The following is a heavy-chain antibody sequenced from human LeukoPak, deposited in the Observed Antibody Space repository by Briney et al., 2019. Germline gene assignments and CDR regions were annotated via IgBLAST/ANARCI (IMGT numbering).Heavy chain of an antibody. J-gene: IGHJ4*02. V-gene: IGHV5-51*01. CDR1: GYIFTSSW. Sequence: GASLQISCEGSGYIFTSSWIGWVRQLPGKGLEWMGIIYPGDSDIRYSPSFQGQVTISADKSITTAYLQWSSLKASDTAIYYCARGLYCSGGSCRFDYWGQGTLVTVSS. CDR2: IYPGDSDI. CDR3: ARGLYCSGGSCRFDY. D-gene: IGHD2-15*01.